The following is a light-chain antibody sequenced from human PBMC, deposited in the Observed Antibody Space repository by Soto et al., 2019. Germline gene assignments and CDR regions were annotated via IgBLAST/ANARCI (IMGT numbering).Light chain of an antibody. CDR3: QQRSNWPRGGT. Sequence: EIVLTQSPATLSLSPGERATLSCRASQSVSSYLAWYQQKPGQAPRLLIYDASNRATGIPARFSGSGSGTDFTLTISSLEPEDFAVYYCQQRSNWPRGGTFGQGTELEIK. CDR1: QSVSSY. J-gene: IGKJ2*01. V-gene: IGKV3-11*01. CDR2: DAS.